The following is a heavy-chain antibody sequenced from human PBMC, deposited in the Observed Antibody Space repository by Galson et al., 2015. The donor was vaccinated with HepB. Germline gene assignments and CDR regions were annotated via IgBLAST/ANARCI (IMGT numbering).Heavy chain of an antibody. CDR2: ISYDGNNQ. Sequence: SLRLSCAASGYAFDNFGMHWVRQAPGKGLEWVADISYDGNNQQYADSVKGRFTISRDSSKNTLYLQMNSLRAEDTAVYYCAKRLTYGSHKGMDVWGQGTTVTVSS. J-gene: IGHJ6*02. D-gene: IGHD3-9*01. CDR3: AKRLTYGSHKGMDV. CDR1: GYAFDNFG. V-gene: IGHV3-30*18.